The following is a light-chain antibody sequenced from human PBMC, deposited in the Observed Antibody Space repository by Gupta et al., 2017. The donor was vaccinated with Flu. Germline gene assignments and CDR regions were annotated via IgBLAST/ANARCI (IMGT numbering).Light chain of an antibody. CDR3: QDYDVSSRV. CDR1: SCSIARNY. V-gene: IGLV6-57*01. J-gene: IGLJ3*02. Sequence: NFILTQPQSLSESPGQTVTISCTRSSCSIARNYVQWYQQRPGSSTTTVIYEGSRSPSGVPDPFSGAVDATSNSASLTISGLKNEDEDYYYCQDYDVSSRVFGGGTKLTVL. CDR2: EGS.